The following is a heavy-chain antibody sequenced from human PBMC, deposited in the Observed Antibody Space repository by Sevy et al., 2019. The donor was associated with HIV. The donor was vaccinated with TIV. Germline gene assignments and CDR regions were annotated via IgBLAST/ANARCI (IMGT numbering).Heavy chain of an antibody. V-gene: IGHV3-48*01. Sequence: GGSLRLSCAASGFTFSSYSMNWVRQAPGKGLEWVSYISSSSSTIYYADSVKGRFTISRDNAKNSLYLQMNSLRAEDTAVYYCARRHYDFGSPYYYYYMDVWGKGTTVTVSS. J-gene: IGHJ6*03. CDR2: ISSSSSTI. CDR1: GFTFSSYS. CDR3: ARRHYDFGSPYYYYYMDV. D-gene: IGHD3-3*01.